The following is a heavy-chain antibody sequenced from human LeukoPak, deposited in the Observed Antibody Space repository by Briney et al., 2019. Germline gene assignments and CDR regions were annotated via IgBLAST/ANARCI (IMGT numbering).Heavy chain of an antibody. J-gene: IGHJ4*02. CDR1: GFTFSSYA. CDR2: ISGSDSST. CDR3: AQDQDVYSGSQS. V-gene: IGHV3-23*01. D-gene: IGHD1-26*01. Sequence: GGSLRLSCAASGFTFSSYAMGWVRQAPGKGLEWVSTISGSDSSTYYADSVRGRFTISRDNSKNTVFLQMNSLRVEDTAIYYCAQDQDVYSGSQSWGQGTLVTVSS.